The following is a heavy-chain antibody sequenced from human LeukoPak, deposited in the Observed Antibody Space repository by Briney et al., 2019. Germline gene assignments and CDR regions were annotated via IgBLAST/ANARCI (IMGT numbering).Heavy chain of an antibody. J-gene: IGHJ4*02. D-gene: IGHD3-10*01. CDR3: ARGDTMVRDFDY. Sequence: SETLSLTCTVSGGSISSGGYYWSWIRQHPGKGLEWIGYIYYRGSTYYNPSLKNRVTISVDTSKNQFSLKLSSVTAADTAVYYCARGDTMVRDFDYWGQGTLVTVSS. V-gene: IGHV4-31*03. CDR1: GGSISSGGYY. CDR2: IYYRGST.